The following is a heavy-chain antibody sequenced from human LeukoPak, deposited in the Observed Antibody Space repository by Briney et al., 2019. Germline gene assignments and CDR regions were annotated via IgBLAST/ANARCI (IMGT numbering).Heavy chain of an antibody. J-gene: IGHJ6*03. D-gene: IGHD2-8*01. CDR1: GFTFSSYV. Sequence: PGGSLRLSCAASGFTFSSYVMNWVRQAPGKGLEWVAVISYDGSNKYYADSVKGRFTISRDNSKNTVYLQMNSLRAEDTAVYYCAKDRCSNGIGCLYYYMDVWGKGTTVTISS. CDR2: ISYDGSNK. V-gene: IGHV3-30*04. CDR3: AKDRCSNGIGCLYYYMDV.